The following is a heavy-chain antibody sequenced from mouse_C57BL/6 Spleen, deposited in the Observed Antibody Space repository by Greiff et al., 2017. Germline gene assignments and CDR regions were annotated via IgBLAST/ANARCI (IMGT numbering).Heavy chain of an antibody. CDR3: ARGRENYDSLYAMDY. CDR2: IDPSDSYT. V-gene: IGHV1-69*01. Sequence: QVQLQQPGAELVMPGASVKLSCKASGYTFTSYWMHWVKQRPGQGLEWIGEIDPSDSYTNYNQKFKGKSTLTVDKSSSTAYMQRSSLTSEDSAVYYCARGRENYDSLYAMDYWGQGTSVTVSS. D-gene: IGHD2-4*01. CDR1: GYTFTSYW. J-gene: IGHJ4*01.